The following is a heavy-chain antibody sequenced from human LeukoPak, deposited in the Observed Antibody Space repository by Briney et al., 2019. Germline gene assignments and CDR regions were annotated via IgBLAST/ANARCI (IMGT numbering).Heavy chain of an antibody. CDR2: IKPDGSEI. CDR3: AKTYYYGSGRSD. J-gene: IGHJ4*02. V-gene: IGHV3-7*02. Sequence: GGSLRLSCAASGFAFSSHWMSWVRQAPGRGLEWVANIKPDGSEIYHVDSVKGRFTISRDNAKNSLFLQMNSLRAEDTAVYYCAKTYYYGSGRSDWGQGTLVTVSS. D-gene: IGHD3-10*01. CDR1: GFAFSSHW.